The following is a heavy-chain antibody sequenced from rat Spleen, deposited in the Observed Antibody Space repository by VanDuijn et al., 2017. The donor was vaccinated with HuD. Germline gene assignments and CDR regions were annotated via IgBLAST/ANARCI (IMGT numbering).Heavy chain of an antibody. Sequence: EVQLVESGGGLVQPGRSLKLSCVASGFTFSDYYMAWVRQAPTKGLEWVATISYDGSSTYYRDSVKGRFTISRDNAKSTLYLQMDSLRSEDTATYYCARPGIRAYYFDYWGQGVMVTVSS. CDR1: GFTFSDYY. CDR2: ISYDGSST. J-gene: IGHJ2*01. D-gene: IGHD4-3*01. V-gene: IGHV5-29*01. CDR3: ARPGIRAYYFDY.